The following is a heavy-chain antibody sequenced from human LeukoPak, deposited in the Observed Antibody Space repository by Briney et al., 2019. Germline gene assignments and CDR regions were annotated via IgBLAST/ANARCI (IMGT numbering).Heavy chain of an antibody. Sequence: PSETLSLTCTVSGGSISSYYWSWIRQPPGKGLEWIGYIYYSGSTNYNPSLKGRVTISVDTSKNQFSLKLSSVTAADTAVYYCARSLNWNDVFFDYWGQGTLVTVSS. CDR2: IYYSGST. J-gene: IGHJ4*02. D-gene: IGHD1-20*01. V-gene: IGHV4-59*01. CDR3: ARSLNWNDVFFDY. CDR1: GGSISSYY.